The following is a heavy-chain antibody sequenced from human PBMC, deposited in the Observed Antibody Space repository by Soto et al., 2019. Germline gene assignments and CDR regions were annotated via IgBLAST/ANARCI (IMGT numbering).Heavy chain of an antibody. CDR3: GRGRSGQIVVFY. J-gene: IGHJ4*02. Sequence: ASVKVSCKASGYTFTGHYIHWVRQAPEQGPECMGEIGPESGATRYAKKFQGRVTMTRDTSITTVYMELNNLSPDDTAVYYCGRGRSGQIVVFYWGQGTPVTVSS. D-gene: IGHD1-26*01. V-gene: IGHV1-2*02. CDR1: GYTFTGHY. CDR2: IGPESGAT.